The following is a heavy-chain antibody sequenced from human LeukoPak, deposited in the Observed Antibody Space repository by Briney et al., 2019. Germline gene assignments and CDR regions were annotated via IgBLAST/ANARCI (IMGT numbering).Heavy chain of an antibody. CDR2: ISYDGSNK. Sequence: PGGSLRLSCVASGFTFSSYVMHWVRQAPGKGLEWVAVISYDGSNKYYADSVKGRFTISRDNSKNTLYLQMNSLRAEDTAVYYCAKVDTGYYYYGMDVWGQGTTVTVSS. J-gene: IGHJ6*02. CDR3: AKVDTGYYYYGMDV. V-gene: IGHV3-30*18. D-gene: IGHD5-18*01. CDR1: GFTFSSYV.